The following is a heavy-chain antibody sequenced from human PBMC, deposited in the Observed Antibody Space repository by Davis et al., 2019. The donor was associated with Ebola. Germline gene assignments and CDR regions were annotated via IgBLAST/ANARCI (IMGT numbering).Heavy chain of an antibody. D-gene: IGHD3-10*01. CDR2: IFYSGIT. CDR3: ARGSGYSYDEYYFGH. CDR1: GDSINYAY. J-gene: IGHJ1*01. Sequence: PGGSLRFSCSVSGDSINYAYWSWIRQTPGKGLEWIGYIFYSGITLYNPSLKSRVTMSVDTSKNQFSLRLTSLTAADTAVYFCARGSGYSYDEYYFGHWGRGTLVTVSS. V-gene: IGHV4-59*08.